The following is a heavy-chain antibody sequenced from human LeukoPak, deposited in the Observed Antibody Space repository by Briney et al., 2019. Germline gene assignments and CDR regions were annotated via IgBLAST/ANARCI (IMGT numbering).Heavy chain of an antibody. CDR2: INHSGST. J-gene: IGHJ5*02. CDR1: GFSFSGYY. V-gene: IGHV4-34*01. Sequence: PSGTLTLTCAAYGFSFSGYYWSWIRQPPGKGLEWVGEINHSGSTKYNPSLKSRVTISVDTSKNQFSLKLSSVTAADTAVYYCHGSGSYYNNWFDPWGQGTLVTVSS. D-gene: IGHD3-10*01. CDR3: HGSGSYYNNWFDP.